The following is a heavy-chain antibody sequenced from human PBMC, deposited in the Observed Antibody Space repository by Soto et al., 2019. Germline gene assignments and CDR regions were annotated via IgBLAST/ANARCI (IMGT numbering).Heavy chain of an antibody. CDR3: AKARTYYDEKGAFDI. D-gene: IGHD3-3*01. CDR2: ISGSGGST. V-gene: IGHV3-23*01. CDR1: GFTFSSYA. Sequence: GGSLRLSCAASGFTFSSYAMIWVRQAPGKGLEWVSAISGSGGSTYYADSVKGRFTISRDNSKNTLYLQMNSLRAEDTAVYYCAKARTYYDEKGAFDIWGQGTMVTVSS. J-gene: IGHJ3*02.